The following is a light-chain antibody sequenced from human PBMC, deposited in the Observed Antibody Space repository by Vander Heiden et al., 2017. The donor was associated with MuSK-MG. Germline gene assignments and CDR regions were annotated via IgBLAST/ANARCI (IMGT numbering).Light chain of an antibody. Sequence: DIQMTQSPSSLSASVGDRVTITCRASQSITSNLNWYRQKPGKAPKLLIYAASSLQSGVPSRFSGSESGTDFTLTISSLQPEDFATYYCQQSDSTPYTFGQGTKLEIK. J-gene: IGKJ2*01. CDR1: QSITSN. CDR2: AAS. CDR3: QQSDSTPYT. V-gene: IGKV1-39*01.